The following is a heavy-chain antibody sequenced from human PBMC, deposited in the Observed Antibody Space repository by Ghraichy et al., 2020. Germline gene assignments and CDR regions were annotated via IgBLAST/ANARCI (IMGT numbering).Heavy chain of an antibody. CDR3: ARVYDFWSGYYYFDY. J-gene: IGHJ4*02. CDR1: GGSITGSY. D-gene: IGHD3-3*01. CDR2: IYYSGST. V-gene: IGHV4-59*01. Sequence: SETLSLTCTVSGGSITGSYWSWIRQPPGKGLEWIGYIYYSGSTNYDPSLRSRVTISVDTSKNQFSLKLRSVTAADTAVYYCARVYDFWSGYYYFDYWGQGTLVTVSS.